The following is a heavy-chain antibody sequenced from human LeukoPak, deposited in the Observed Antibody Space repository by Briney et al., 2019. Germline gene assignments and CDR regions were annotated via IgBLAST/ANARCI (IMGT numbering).Heavy chain of an antibody. CDR3: ARDPDQRMYYFDY. J-gene: IGHJ4*02. CDR2: ISSSSSYI. Sequence: GGLLRLSGGGSGFAFSSYSMNWVRQAPGKGLEWVSSISSSSSYIYYADSVKGRFTISRDNAKNSLYLQMNSLRAEDTAVYYCARDPDQRMYYFDYWGQGTLVTVSS. CDR1: GFAFSSYS. D-gene: IGHD2-15*01. V-gene: IGHV3-21*01.